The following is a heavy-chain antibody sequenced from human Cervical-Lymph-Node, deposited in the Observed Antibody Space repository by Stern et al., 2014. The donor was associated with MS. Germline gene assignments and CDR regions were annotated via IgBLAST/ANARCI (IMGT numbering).Heavy chain of an antibody. CDR1: GFTFSDSA. J-gene: IGHJ3*02. D-gene: IGHD3-10*02. Sequence: VQLVESGGGLVQPGGSLKLSCAASGFTFSDSAIHWVRQASGKGLEWVGRIRTKAHNYATAYSASVKGRFTISRDDSNTTAYLQMNSLKIEDTAVYFCTRSAMLAAFDIWGQGTMVTVSS. V-gene: IGHV3-73*01. CDR3: TRSAMLAAFDI. CDR2: IRTKAHNYAT.